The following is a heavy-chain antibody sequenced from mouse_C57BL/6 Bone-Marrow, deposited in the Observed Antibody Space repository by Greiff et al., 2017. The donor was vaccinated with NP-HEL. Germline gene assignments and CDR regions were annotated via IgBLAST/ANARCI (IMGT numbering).Heavy chain of an antibody. CDR3: ARDVDYYGSSFPFDY. CDR2: ISDGGSYT. J-gene: IGHJ2*01. V-gene: IGHV5-4*01. D-gene: IGHD1-1*01. Sequence: EVKLVESGGGLVKPGGSLKLSCAASGFTFSSYAMSWVRQTPEKRLEWVATISDGGSYTYYPDNVKGRFTISRDNAKNNLYLQMSHLKSEDTAMYYCARDVDYYGSSFPFDYWGQGTTLTVSS. CDR1: GFTFSSYA.